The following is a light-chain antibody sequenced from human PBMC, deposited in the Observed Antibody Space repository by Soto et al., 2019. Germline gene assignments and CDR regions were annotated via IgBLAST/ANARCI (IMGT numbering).Light chain of an antibody. J-gene: IGKJ1*01. CDR3: QQANSFPWT. Sequence: DIQMTQSPSSVSASVGDRVTMTCRASQGISSWLVWYQQKPGKAPKLLIYAASSLQSGVPSRFSGSGSGTAFTLTISGLQPEDLATYYCQQANSFPWTFGQGTKVDIK. V-gene: IGKV1-12*01. CDR2: AAS. CDR1: QGISSW.